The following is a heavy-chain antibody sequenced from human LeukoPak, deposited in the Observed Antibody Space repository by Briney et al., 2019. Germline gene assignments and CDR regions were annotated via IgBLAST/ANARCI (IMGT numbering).Heavy chain of an antibody. D-gene: IGHD6-13*01. Sequence: GRSLRLSRAASGFTFDDYAMHWVRQAPGKGLEWVSGISWNSGSIGYADSVKGRFTISRDNAKNSLYLQMNSLRAEDTALYYCAKDHSSSFDYWGQGTLVTVSS. CDR3: AKDHSSSFDY. CDR1: GFTFDDYA. CDR2: ISWNSGSI. V-gene: IGHV3-9*01. J-gene: IGHJ4*02.